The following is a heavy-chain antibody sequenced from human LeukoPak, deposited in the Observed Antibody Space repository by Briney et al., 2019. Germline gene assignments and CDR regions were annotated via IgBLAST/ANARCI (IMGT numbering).Heavy chain of an antibody. Sequence: ASVKVSCKASGYTFTVYYMHWVRQAPGQGLEWMGWINPNSGGTNYAQKFQGRVTMTRDTSISTAYMELSRLRSDDTALYYCARDLGRNRYSSNWYLGWFDPWGQGTLVTVSS. D-gene: IGHD6-13*01. CDR3: ARDLGRNRYSSNWYLGWFDP. CDR1: GYTFTVYY. J-gene: IGHJ5*02. V-gene: IGHV1-2*02. CDR2: INPNSGGT.